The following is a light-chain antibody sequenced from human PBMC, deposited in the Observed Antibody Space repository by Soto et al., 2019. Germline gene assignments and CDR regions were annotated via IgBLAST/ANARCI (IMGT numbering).Light chain of an antibody. J-gene: IGKJ2*01. CDR2: KAS. CDR1: QRISTW. Sequence: DIQMTQSPSTLSAAVGDRVTITCRASQRISTWLAWHQQKPGKAPKVLIYKASSLESGVPSRFSGSGSGTEFTLTISILQHDDFETYYCQQYNSYPYTFGQGTKLEIK. CDR3: QQYNSYPYT. V-gene: IGKV1-5*03.